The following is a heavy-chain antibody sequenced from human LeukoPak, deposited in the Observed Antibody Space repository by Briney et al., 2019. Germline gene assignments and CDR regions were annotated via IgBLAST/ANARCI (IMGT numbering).Heavy chain of an antibody. V-gene: IGHV3-30*18. Sequence: GGSLRLSCAASGFTFSSYGMHWVRQAPGKGLEWVAVISYDGSNKYYADSVKGRFTISRDNSKNTLYLQMNSLRAEDTGVYYCAKEPYVWGSYRTPDYWGQGTLVTVSS. D-gene: IGHD3-16*02. J-gene: IGHJ4*02. CDR3: AKEPYVWGSYRTPDY. CDR2: ISYDGSNK. CDR1: GFTFSSYG.